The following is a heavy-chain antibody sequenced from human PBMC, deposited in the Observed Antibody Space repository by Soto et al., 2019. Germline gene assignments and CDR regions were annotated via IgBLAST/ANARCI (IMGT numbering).Heavy chain of an antibody. Sequence: TLSLTCTVSGGSITSYYWSWIRQPPGKAPEWLALIYWNDDERHNPSLKSRLTITKDTSKNQVVLTMTNMDPVDTATYYCAHSGYDTSGYYYGFFGFWGQGTLVTVSS. CDR1: GGSITSYYW. J-gene: IGHJ4*02. D-gene: IGHD3-22*01. V-gene: IGHV2-5*01. CDR2: IYWNDDE. CDR3: AHSGYDTSGYYYGFFGF.